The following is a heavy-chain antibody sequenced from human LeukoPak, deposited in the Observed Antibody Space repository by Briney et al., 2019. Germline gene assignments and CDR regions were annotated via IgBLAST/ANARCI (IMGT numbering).Heavy chain of an antibody. J-gene: IGHJ4*02. D-gene: IGHD5-24*01. V-gene: IGHV3-64*01. CDR2: ISSNGGST. CDR1: GFTFSSYA. Sequence: GWSLRLSCAASGFTFSSYAMHWVRQAPGKGLEYVSAISSNGGSTYYATSVKGRFTISRDNSKNTLYFQRGSLRAEYMAVYYCARSSREMATTPFDYWGQGTLVTVSS. CDR3: ARSSREMATTPFDY.